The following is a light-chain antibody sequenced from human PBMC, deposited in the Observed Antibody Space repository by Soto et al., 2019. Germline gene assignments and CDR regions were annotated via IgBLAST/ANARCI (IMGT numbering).Light chain of an antibody. J-gene: IGLJ1*01. CDR3: SSYAGNSNVV. V-gene: IGLV2-8*01. CDR2: EVT. CDR1: SSDVGSFNF. Sequence: QSALTQPPSASGSPGQSVTISCTGTSSDVGSFNFVSWYQQHPGEAPKLLISEVTKRSSGVPDRFSGSKSGNTASLTVSGLQAEDEAEYYCSSYAGNSNVVFGSGTKLTVL.